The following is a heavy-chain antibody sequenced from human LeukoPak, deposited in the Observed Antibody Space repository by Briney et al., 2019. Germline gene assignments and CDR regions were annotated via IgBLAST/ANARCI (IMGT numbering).Heavy chain of an antibody. V-gene: IGHV3-15*01. CDR3: TTIGTVTPWYYYGMDV. J-gene: IGHJ6*02. CDR2: IKSKSDHETT. D-gene: IGHD4-17*01. Sequence: GGSLRLSCAASGFTFSKAWMSWVRQPPGKGLEWVGRIKSKSDHETTDYAAPVKGRSTISRDDSTNTVYLQMNSLKTEDTAVYYCTTIGTVTPWYYYGMDVWSQGTTVTVSS. CDR1: GFTFSKAW.